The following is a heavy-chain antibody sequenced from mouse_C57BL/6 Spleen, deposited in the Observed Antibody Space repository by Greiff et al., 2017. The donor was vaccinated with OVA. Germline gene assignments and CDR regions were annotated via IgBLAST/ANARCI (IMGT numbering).Heavy chain of an antibody. CDR2: IGPGSGST. Sequence: QLQESGAELVKPEASVKISCQASGYTFTDYYINWVKQRPGQGLEWIGKIGPGSGSTYYNEKFKGKATLTADKSSSTAYMQLSSLTSDDYAVYFCARWGYHYAMDYWGQGTSVTVSS. V-gene: IGHV1-77*01. J-gene: IGHJ4*01. D-gene: IGHD3-1*01. CDR1: GYTFTDYY. CDR3: ARWGYHYAMDY.